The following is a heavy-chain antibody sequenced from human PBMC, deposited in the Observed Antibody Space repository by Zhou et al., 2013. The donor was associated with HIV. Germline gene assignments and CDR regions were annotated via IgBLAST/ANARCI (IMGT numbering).Heavy chain of an antibody. CDR1: GYTFTNYD. CDR3: ARGYVGSQSSRYFQH. D-gene: IGHD3-10*02. V-gene: IGHV1-8*03. CDR2: MNPRSGNT. Sequence: QVQLAQSGAEVKKPGASVRVSCKASGYTFTNYDVNWVRQATGQGLEWMGWMNPRSGNTGYAQRFQGRVTITRDTSINTAYMELSSLRSEDTAVYYCARGYVGSQSSRYFQHWGQGTLIIVSS. J-gene: IGHJ1*01.